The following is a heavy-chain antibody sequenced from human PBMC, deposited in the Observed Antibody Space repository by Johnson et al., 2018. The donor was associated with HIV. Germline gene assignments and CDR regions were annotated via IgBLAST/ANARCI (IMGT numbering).Heavy chain of an antibody. CDR2: ISFDGTPT. D-gene: IGHD6-13*01. CDR1: GLNFSDYS. V-gene: IGHV3-30*04. Sequence: QVQLVESGGGVVQPGTSMRLSCVVSGLNFSDYSMHWVRQTPGKGLEWVAVISFDGTPTYYADSVKGRFTISRDNSNNTLYLQMNSLRAEDTAVYYCARGVKQQLNVVDAFDIWGQGTKVTVSS. J-gene: IGHJ3*02. CDR3: ARGVKQQLNVVDAFDI.